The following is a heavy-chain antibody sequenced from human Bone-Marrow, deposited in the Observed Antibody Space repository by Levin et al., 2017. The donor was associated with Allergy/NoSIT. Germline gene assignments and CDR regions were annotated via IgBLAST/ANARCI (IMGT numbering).Heavy chain of an antibody. J-gene: IGHJ6*02. D-gene: IGHD5-12*01. Sequence: AASVKVSCKASGYTFTSYAMHWVRQAPGQRLEWMGWINAGNGNTKYSQKFQGRVTITRDTSASTAYMELSSLRSEDTAVYYCWVWLRTYYGMDVWGQGTTVTVSS. CDR3: WVWLRTYYGMDV. V-gene: IGHV1-3*01. CDR2: INAGNGNT. CDR1: GYTFTSYA.